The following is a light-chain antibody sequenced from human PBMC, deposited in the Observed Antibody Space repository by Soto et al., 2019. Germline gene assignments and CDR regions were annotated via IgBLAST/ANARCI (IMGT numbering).Light chain of an antibody. Sequence: EIVLTQSPGTLSLSPGETATLSCRASQSVSSNNLAWYHQKPGQTARLLIYGASSRATGIPDRFSGSGSGTDFTLTSSRLEPEDFAVYYCQQYDNSITFGQGTRLEIE. V-gene: IGKV3-20*01. CDR3: QQYDNSIT. J-gene: IGKJ5*01. CDR1: QSVSSNN. CDR2: GAS.